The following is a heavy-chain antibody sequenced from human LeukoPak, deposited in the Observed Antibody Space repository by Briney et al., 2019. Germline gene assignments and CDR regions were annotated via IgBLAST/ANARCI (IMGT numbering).Heavy chain of an antibody. J-gene: IGHJ4*02. CDR2: IYSDGTT. CDR3: ARDLDGFFDF. D-gene: IGHD5-24*01. V-gene: IGHV3-53*01. CDR1: GFAFYTYS. Sequence: GGSLRLSCAASGFAFYTYSFHWVRQAPGKGLEWVSVIYSDGTTYYADSVKGRFTISRDNSKNTLYLQMNSLRAEDTAVYYCARDLDGFFDFWGQGTLVTVSS.